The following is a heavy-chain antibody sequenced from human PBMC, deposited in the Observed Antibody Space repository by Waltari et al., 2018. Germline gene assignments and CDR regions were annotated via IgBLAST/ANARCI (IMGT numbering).Heavy chain of an antibody. D-gene: IGHD3-10*02. CDR3: VKQGGSVTLSRGIYYYYYYMHV. CDR1: EFHIACFW. J-gene: IGHJ6*03. V-gene: IGHV3-74*01. CDR2: SEKDGLGT. Sequence: EESGGGLVPPGGSLRLSCVASEFHIACFWMSWVRLVPGTVLEGVGRSEKDGLGTEYSDSVGGRFCISRDNAKETLHLQMNSLRAEDTAVYFCVKQGGSVTLSRGIYYYYYYMHVWGKGTTVTVSS.